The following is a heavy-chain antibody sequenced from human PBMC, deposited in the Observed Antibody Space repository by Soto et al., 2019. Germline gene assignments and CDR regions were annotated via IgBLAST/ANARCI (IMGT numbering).Heavy chain of an antibody. CDR2: INHSGST. CDR3: AAGAPNDRYMDV. J-gene: IGHJ6*03. Sequence: SETLSLTCAVYGGSFSGYYWSWIRQPPGKGLEWIGEINHSGSTNYNPSIKSRVTISVDTSKNQFSLKLSSVTAADTAVYYCAAGAPNDRYMDVWGKGTTVTVSS. CDR1: GGSFSGYY. D-gene: IGHD1-1*01. V-gene: IGHV4-34*01.